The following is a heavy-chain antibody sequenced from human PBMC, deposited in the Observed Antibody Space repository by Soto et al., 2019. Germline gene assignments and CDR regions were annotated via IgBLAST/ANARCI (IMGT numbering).Heavy chain of an antibody. Sequence: PXVCLRLSCAASGFTFGSYAKSWVRQAPGKGLEWVSAISASGGGTYYADSVKGRFTISRDNSKSTLYLQMNSLRAEDTAVYYCAKDVRIVGAHSYFGYWGQGSLVT. D-gene: IGHD1-26*01. CDR3: AKDVRIVGAHSYFGY. CDR1: GFTFGSYA. J-gene: IGHJ4*02. CDR2: ISASGGGT. V-gene: IGHV3-23*01.